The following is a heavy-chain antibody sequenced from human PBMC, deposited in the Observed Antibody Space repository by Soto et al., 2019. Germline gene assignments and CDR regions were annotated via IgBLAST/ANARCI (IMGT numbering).Heavy chain of an antibody. D-gene: IGHD5-12*01. CDR3: ARSRRDGYNYYYYGMDV. J-gene: IGHJ6*02. CDR1: GGTFSSYA. CDR2: IIPIFGTA. Sequence: SVKVSCKASGGTFSSYAISWVRQAPGQGLEWMGGIIPIFGTANYAQKFQGRVTITADKSTSTAYMELSSLRSEDTAVYYCARSRRDGYNYYYYGMDVWGQGTTVTVSS. V-gene: IGHV1-69*06.